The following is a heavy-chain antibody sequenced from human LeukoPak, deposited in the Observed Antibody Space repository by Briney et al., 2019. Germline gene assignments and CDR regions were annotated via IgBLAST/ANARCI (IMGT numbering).Heavy chain of an antibody. CDR3: ARDGVGPVAIGWVHNNWFDP. J-gene: IGHJ5*02. D-gene: IGHD2-2*01. Sequence: PGGSLRLSCAASGFTFSSYSMNWVRQAPGKGLEWVSSISSSSSYIYYADSVKGRFTISRDNAKNSLYLQMNSLRAEDTAVYYCARDGVGPVAIGWVHNNWFDPWGQGTLVTVSS. CDR1: GFTFSSYS. V-gene: IGHV3-21*01. CDR2: ISSSSSYI.